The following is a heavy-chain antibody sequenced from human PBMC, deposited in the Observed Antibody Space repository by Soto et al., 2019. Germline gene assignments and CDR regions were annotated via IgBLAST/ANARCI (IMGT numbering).Heavy chain of an antibody. J-gene: IGHJ4*02. D-gene: IGHD6-13*01. Sequence: PSETLSLTCTVSGGSISSYYWSWIRQPPGKGLEWIGYIYYSGSTNYNPSLKSRVTISVDKSKNQFSLKLSSVTAADTAVYYCAREVWYSSSWYGYYSGQGTLVTVSS. CDR1: GGSISSYY. V-gene: IGHV4-59*12. CDR3: AREVWYSSSWYGYY. CDR2: IYYSGST.